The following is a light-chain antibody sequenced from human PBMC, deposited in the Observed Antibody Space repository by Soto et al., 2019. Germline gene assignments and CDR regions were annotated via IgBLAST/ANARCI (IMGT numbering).Light chain of an antibody. J-gene: IGKJ1*01. CDR3: EQHARSPRR. CDR1: QSISSRY. Sequence: NAVTPAPCSLSSSPGEKATLSCRTSQSISSRYYAWYQEKTGXAXRXXIXXASSWATGIPDSFSRSGSGTDFSLTINRLELEYVAVYYCEQHARSPRRVAQGTKEDI. V-gene: IGKV3-20*01. CDR2: XAS.